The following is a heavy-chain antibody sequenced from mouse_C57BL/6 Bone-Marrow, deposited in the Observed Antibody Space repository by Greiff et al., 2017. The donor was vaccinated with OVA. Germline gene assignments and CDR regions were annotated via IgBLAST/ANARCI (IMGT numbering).Heavy chain of an antibody. CDR2: ISSGGSYT. J-gene: IGHJ1*03. Sequence: EVKLVESGGDLVKPGGSLKLSCAASGFTFSSYGMSWVRQTPDKRLEWVATISSGGSYTYYPDSVKGRFTISRDKAKNTLYLQMSSLKSEDTAMYYCARLHEYFDVWGTGTTVTVSS. CDR1: GFTFSSYG. V-gene: IGHV5-6*01. D-gene: IGHD2-12*01. CDR3: ARLHEYFDV.